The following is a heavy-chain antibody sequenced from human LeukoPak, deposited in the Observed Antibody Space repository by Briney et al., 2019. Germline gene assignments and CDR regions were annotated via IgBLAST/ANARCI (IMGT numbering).Heavy chain of an antibody. V-gene: IGHV4-59*11. D-gene: IGHD6-19*01. J-gene: IGHJ4*02. CDR2: IYYSGST. CDR3: ARSYNSGFDY. CDR1: GGSISSHY. Sequence: SETLSLTCTVSGGSISSHYWSWIRQPPGKGLEWIGYIYYSGSTNYNPSLKSRVTISVDTSKNQFSLKLTSVTAADTAVYYCARSYNSGFDYWGQGTLVTVSS.